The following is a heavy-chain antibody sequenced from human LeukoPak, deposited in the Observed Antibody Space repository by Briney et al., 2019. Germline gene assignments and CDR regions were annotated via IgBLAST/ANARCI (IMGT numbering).Heavy chain of an antibody. Sequence: QSGGSLRLSCTASGFTFGDYAMSWVRQAPGKGLEWVGFIRSKAYGGTTEYAASVKGRFTISRDDSKSIAYLQMNSLKTEDTAVYYCTSWGYQLLSENFDYWGQGTLVTVSS. CDR3: TSWGYQLLSENFDY. D-gene: IGHD2-2*01. J-gene: IGHJ4*02. CDR2: IRSKAYGGTT. V-gene: IGHV3-49*04. CDR1: GFTFGDYA.